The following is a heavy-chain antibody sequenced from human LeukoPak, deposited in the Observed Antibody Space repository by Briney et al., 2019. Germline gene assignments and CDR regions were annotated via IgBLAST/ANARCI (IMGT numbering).Heavy chain of an antibody. V-gene: IGHV1-69*05. D-gene: IGHD1-26*01. CDR2: IIPIFGTA. CDR1: GGTFSSYA. Sequence: ASVEVSCKASGGTFSSYAISWVRQAPGQGLEWMGGIIPIFGTANYAQKFQGRVTITTDESTSTAYMELSSLRSEDTAVYYCARGAGSPYYYYYMDVWGKGTTVTVSS. CDR3: ARGAGSPYYYYYMDV. J-gene: IGHJ6*03.